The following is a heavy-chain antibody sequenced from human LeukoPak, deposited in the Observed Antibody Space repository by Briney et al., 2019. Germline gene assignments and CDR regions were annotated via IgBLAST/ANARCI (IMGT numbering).Heavy chain of an antibody. CDR2: FLAGGLL. Sequence: GSLRLSCGGSGFNGTTNNMYWVRQAPGKGLECVSTFLAGGLLDYADSVRDRFTISRDTSKNTLYLQMNSLSAEDTAVYYCGRRFCNSCPLDFWGQGTLVTVSS. D-gene: IGHD2-21*01. CDR3: GRRFCNSCPLDF. J-gene: IGHJ4*02. CDR1: GFNGTTNN. V-gene: IGHV3-66*04.